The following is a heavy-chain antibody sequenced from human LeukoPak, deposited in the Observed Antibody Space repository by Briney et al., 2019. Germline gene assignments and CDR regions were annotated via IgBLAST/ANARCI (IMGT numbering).Heavy chain of an antibody. Sequence: GGSLRLSCAASGFTFSSFEMNWVRQAPGKGREWGSYISSSGSTIYYADSVKGRFTISRDNAKNSVYLQMNSLRAEDTAVYYCARSTTVTPPNYWGQGTLVTVSS. D-gene: IGHD4-17*01. CDR3: ARSTTVTPPNY. J-gene: IGHJ4*02. V-gene: IGHV3-48*03. CDR2: ISSSGSTI. CDR1: GFTFSSFE.